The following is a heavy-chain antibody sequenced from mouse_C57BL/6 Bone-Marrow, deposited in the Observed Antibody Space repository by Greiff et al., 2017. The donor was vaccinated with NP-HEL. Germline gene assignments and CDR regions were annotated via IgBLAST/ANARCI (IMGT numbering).Heavy chain of an antibody. CDR1: GFTFSDYG. CDR2: ISSGSSTI. CDR3: ARPPIATVVAHWYFDV. V-gene: IGHV5-17*01. Sequence: EVQVVESGGGLVKPGGSLKLSCAASGFTFSDYGMHWVRQAPEKGLEWVAYISSGSSTIYYADTVKGRFTISRDNAKNTLFLQMTSLRSEDTAMYYGARPPIATVVAHWYFDVWGKGTTVTVSS. J-gene: IGHJ1*03. D-gene: IGHD1-1*01.